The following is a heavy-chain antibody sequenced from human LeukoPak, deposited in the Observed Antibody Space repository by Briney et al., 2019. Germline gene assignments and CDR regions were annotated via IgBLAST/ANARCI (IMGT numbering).Heavy chain of an antibody. CDR3: VKRAYSSGWYYFDY. J-gene: IGHJ4*02. V-gene: IGHV3-64D*09. CDR1: GFTFNRFS. CDR2: ISHNGEST. D-gene: IGHD6-19*01. Sequence: GGSLRLSCSASGFTFNRFSMYWVRQAPGKGLEYVSAISHNGESTYYADSVKDRFTISRDNAQNTLYLQMSSLRTDDTAVHYCVKRAYSSGWYYFDYWGLGVLVTVSS.